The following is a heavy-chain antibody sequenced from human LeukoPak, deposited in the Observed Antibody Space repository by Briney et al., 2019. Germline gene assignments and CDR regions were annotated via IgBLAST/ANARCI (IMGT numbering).Heavy chain of an antibody. Sequence: PSETLSLTCAVYGGSFSVYHWSCIRQPPGKGLEWIGEINHRGSTNYNPPLKRRVTISVDTSKNQFSLKVRSVTAADTAVYYCASTSAMVYFDYWGQGTLVTVSS. CDR1: GGSFSVYH. D-gene: IGHD5-18*01. CDR3: ASTSAMVYFDY. J-gene: IGHJ4*02. CDR2: INHRGST. V-gene: IGHV4-34*01.